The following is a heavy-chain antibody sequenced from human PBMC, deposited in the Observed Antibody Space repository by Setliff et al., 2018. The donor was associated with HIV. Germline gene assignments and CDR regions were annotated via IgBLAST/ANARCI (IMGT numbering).Heavy chain of an antibody. J-gene: IGHJ4*02. CDR3: AIHFDTSGHYSPIDS. CDR1: GFIFSRYS. V-gene: IGHV3-21*01. D-gene: IGHD3-22*01. Sequence: GGSLRLSCAASGFIFSRYSMTWVRQAPGKGLEWVSSISNSGSFIYYADSVKGRFTISRDNAKNSLSLQMSSLRAEDTAVYYCAIHFDTSGHYSPIDSWGQGTLVTSPQ. CDR2: ISNSGSFI.